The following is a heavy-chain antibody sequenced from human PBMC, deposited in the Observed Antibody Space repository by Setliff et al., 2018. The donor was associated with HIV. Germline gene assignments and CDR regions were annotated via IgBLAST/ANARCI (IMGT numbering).Heavy chain of an antibody. CDR1: GGSISTNNFY. CDR3: ARGRKRDGYNFYYYYMDV. J-gene: IGHJ6*03. V-gene: IGHV4-39*07. Sequence: SETLSLTCTVPGGSISTNNFYWGWIRQPPGKGLEWIGSIYYSGSTYYNPYLKSRVTISVDTSKNQFSLKLSSVTAADTAVYYCARGRKRDGYNFYYYYMDVWDKGTTVTVSS. D-gene: IGHD5-12*01. CDR2: IYYSGST.